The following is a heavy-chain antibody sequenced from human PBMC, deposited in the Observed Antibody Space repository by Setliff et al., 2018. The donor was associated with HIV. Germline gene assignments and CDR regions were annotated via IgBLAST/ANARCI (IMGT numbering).Heavy chain of an antibody. V-gene: IGHV4-4*09. J-gene: IGHJ5*02. CDR3: ARRIDDSGSFPDKNWFDT. Sequence: SETLSLTCTVSGDSISSYSWNWIRQSPGGGLEWIGFIFSSGSTKYNPSLQSRVTMSIDTSKNQFSLRLTSETAADTAVYYCARRIDDSGSFPDKNWFDTWGQGSLVTVSS. CDR2: IFSSGST. D-gene: IGHD3-10*01. CDR1: GDSISSYS.